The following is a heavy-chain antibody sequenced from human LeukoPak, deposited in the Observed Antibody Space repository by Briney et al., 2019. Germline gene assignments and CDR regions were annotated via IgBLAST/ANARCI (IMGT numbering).Heavy chain of an antibody. J-gene: IGHJ4*02. CDR3: ARDSPHSSSFAYDY. CDR2: IKLDGGEK. V-gene: IGHV3-7*01. D-gene: IGHD6-13*01. Sequence: GGSLRLSCAASGFTFSSYWMSWVRQAPGKGLEWVANIKLDGGEKYYVDSVKGRFTISRDNAKNSLYLQMWSLRAEDTAMYYCARDSPHSSSFAYDYWGQGTLVTVSS. CDR1: GFTFSSYW.